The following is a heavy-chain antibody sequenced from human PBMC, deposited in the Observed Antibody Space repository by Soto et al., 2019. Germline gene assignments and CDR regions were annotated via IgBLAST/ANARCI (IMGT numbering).Heavy chain of an antibody. Sequence: SETLSLTCAVSGGSIISYYWSWSLQPPWKGLEWIGYIYYSGITDYNPSLKSRVTISVDTSKSQFSLKLSSVTAADTAVYYCARGGGVYYFDYWGQRTLVTVSS. J-gene: IGHJ4*02. CDR1: GGSIISYY. CDR2: IYYSGIT. V-gene: IGHV4-59*01. D-gene: IGHD2-8*02. CDR3: ARGGGVYYFDY.